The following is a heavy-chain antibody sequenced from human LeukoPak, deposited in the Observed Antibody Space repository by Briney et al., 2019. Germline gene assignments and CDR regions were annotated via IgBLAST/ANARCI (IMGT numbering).Heavy chain of an antibody. CDR2: IFYSGST. CDR1: GGSISNYR. CDR3: ARGLALYGDYASDY. Sequence: SETLSLTCTVSGGSISNYRWGWIRQTPGKVLEWIGYIFYSGSTNDNPSLKSRVTISVDTSKNQFSLRLSSVTAADTAVYYCARGLALYGDYASDYWGQGTLVTVSS. V-gene: IGHV4-59*08. D-gene: IGHD4-17*01. J-gene: IGHJ4*02.